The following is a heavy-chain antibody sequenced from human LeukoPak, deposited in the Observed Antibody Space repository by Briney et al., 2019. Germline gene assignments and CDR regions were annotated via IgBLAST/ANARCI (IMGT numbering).Heavy chain of an antibody. CDR2: ISSSSSTI. Sequence: GGPLRLSCAASGFTFSSYSMNWVRQAPGKGLEWVLYISSSSSTIYYADSVKGRFTISRDNAKNSLYLQMNSLRAEDTAVYYCARQADYIPGGAFDIWGQGTMVTVSS. CDR1: GFTFSSYS. V-gene: IGHV3-48*01. CDR3: ARQADYIPGGAFDI. D-gene: IGHD4-11*01. J-gene: IGHJ3*02.